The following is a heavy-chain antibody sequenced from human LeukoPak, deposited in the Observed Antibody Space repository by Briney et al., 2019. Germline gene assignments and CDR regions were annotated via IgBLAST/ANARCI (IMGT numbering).Heavy chain of an antibody. Sequence: GESLKISCKGSAYSFTSYWIGWVRQMPGKGLEWMGIIYPGDSDTRYSPSFQGQVTISVDKSISTAYLQWSSLKASDTAMYYCARRGYCSGGGCYSNPFDIWGQGTMVTVSS. V-gene: IGHV5-51*01. J-gene: IGHJ3*02. CDR2: IYPGDSDT. CDR1: AYSFTSYW. D-gene: IGHD2-15*01. CDR3: ARRGYCSGGGCYSNPFDI.